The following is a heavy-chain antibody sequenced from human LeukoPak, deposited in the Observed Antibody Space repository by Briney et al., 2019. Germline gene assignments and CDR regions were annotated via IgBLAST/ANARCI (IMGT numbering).Heavy chain of an antibody. CDR1: GFTFSSYA. J-gene: IGHJ4*02. CDR3: ARSTRTGGSCYY. CDR2: ISGSGGST. V-gene: IGHV3-23*01. D-gene: IGHD2-15*01. Sequence: QSGGSLRLSCAASGFTFSSYAMSWVRQAPGKGLEWVSAISGSGGSTYYADSVKGRFTISRDNAKNSLYLQMNSLRAEDTAVYYCARSTRTGGSCYYWGQGTLVTVSS.